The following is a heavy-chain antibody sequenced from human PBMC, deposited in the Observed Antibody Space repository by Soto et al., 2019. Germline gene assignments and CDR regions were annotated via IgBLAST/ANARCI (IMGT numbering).Heavy chain of an antibody. CDR1: GGSISNYY. CDR2: IYYSGST. Sequence: SETLSLTCTASGGSISNYYWSWIRQPPGKGLEWVGYIYYSGSTNNTPSLKSRFTISVDTSKNKFSLKLTSVTAADTAVYYCARLGYCSSTSCYWDCYYGMDVWGQGTTVTVSS. V-gene: IGHV4-59*08. CDR3: ARLGYCSSTSCYWDCYYGMDV. D-gene: IGHD2-2*01. J-gene: IGHJ6*02.